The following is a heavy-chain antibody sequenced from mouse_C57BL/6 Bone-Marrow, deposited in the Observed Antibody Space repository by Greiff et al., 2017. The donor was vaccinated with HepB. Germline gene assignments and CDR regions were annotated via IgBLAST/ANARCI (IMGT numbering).Heavy chain of an antibody. Sequence: QVQLQQSGAELVRPGASVTLYCKASGYTFTDYEMHWVKQTPVHGLEWIGAIDPETGGTAYNQKFKGKAILTADKSSSTAYMELRSLTSEDSAVYYCTRGYRRSNYDYWGQGTTLTVSS. V-gene: IGHV1-15*01. CDR1: GYTFTDYE. J-gene: IGHJ2*01. CDR2: IDPETGGT. D-gene: IGHD2-5*01. CDR3: TRGYRRSNYDY.